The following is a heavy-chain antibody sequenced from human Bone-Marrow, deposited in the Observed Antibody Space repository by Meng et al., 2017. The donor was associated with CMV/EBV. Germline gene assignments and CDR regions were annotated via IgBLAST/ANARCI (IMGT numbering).Heavy chain of an antibody. CDR1: GYTFTTYY. V-gene: IGHV1-46*01. Sequence: ASVKVSCKASGYTFTTYYMHWVRQAPGQGLGWMGLINPSGISTSYAQKLQGRVTMTTDTSTSTAYMELRSLRSDDTAVYYCARYLLPAAIPVEGNWFDPWGQGTRVTVSS. D-gene: IGHD2-2*02. J-gene: IGHJ5*02. CDR2: INPSGIST. CDR3: ARYLLPAAIPVEGNWFDP.